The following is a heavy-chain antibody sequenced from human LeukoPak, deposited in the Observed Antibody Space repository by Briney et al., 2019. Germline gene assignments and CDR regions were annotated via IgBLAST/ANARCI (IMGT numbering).Heavy chain of an antibody. J-gene: IGHJ4*02. Sequence: GGSLRLSCAASGFTFSDYYMSWIRQAPGKGLEWVSYISSSGSTIYYADSVKGRFTISRDNAKNSLYLQMNSLRAEETAVYYCARDHKARYSSGWYPDYWGQGTLVTVSS. V-gene: IGHV3-11*01. CDR3: ARDHKARYSSGWYPDY. CDR2: ISSSGSTI. CDR1: GFTFSDYY. D-gene: IGHD6-19*01.